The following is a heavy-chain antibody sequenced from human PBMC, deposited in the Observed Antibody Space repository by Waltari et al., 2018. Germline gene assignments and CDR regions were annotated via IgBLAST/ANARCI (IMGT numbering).Heavy chain of an antibody. CDR2: VQSSGST. Sequence: QVQLRESGPGLVKSSETLSIPCSVSGDSLGPNYWPWILQSPGKGLEWIGYVQSSGSTDYNPSFRGRVTMSADASKNQFSLTRKSLTAADTATYFCARALWRVGTRGDFFDIWGRGTTVTVS. CDR1: GDSLGPNY. V-gene: IGHV4-59*01. CDR3: ARALWRVGTRGDFFDI. J-gene: IGHJ3*02. D-gene: IGHD1-7*01.